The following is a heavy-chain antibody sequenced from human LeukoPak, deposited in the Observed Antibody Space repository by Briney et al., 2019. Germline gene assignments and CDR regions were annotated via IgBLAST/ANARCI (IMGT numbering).Heavy chain of an antibody. J-gene: IGHJ4*02. V-gene: IGHV3-53*01. D-gene: IGHD6-13*01. Sequence: GGSLRLSCAASGFTVSSNYMSWVRQAPGKGPEWVSVIYSGGSTYYADSVKGRFTVSRDTSKNTLYLQMNSLRTEDTAVYYCARDLAAGGTYPHYWGQGTLVSVSS. CDR3: ARDLAAGGTYPHY. CDR2: IYSGGST. CDR1: GFTVSSNY.